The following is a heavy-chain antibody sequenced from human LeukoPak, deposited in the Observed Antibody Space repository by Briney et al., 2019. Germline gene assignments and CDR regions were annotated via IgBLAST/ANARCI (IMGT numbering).Heavy chain of an antibody. V-gene: IGHV1-69*04. J-gene: IGHJ6*02. CDR3: DVVPAAISPRHTVNYYYYGMDV. Sequence: SVTVSFTSSGGTFSIYAISWVRQAPGQGLEWMGRIIPILGIANYAQKFQGRVTITADKSTSTAYMELSSLRSEDTAVYYCDVVPAAISPRHTVNYYYYGMDVWGQGTTVTVSS. D-gene: IGHD2-2*01. CDR2: IIPILGIA. CDR1: GGTFSIYA.